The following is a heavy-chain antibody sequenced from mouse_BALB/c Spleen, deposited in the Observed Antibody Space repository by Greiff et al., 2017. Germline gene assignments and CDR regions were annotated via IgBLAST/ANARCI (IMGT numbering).Heavy chain of an antibody. J-gene: IGHJ2*01. Sequence: EVMLVESGGGLVQPGGSRKLSCAASGFTFSSFGMHWVRQAPEKGLEWVAYISSGSSTIYYADTVKGRFTISRDNPKNTLFLQMTSLRSEDTAMYYCARPYYGNYFRFDYWGQGTTLTVSS. CDR2: ISSGSSTI. V-gene: IGHV5-17*02. CDR1: GFTFSSFG. CDR3: ARPYYGNYFRFDY. D-gene: IGHD2-10*01.